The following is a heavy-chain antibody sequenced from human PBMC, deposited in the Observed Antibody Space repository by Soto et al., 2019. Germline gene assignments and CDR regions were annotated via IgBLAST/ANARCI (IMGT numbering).Heavy chain of an antibody. J-gene: IGHJ6*02. CDR2: IINIFGTA. D-gene: IGHD3-3*01. Sequence: QVQLVQSGAEVKKPGSSVKVSCKASGGTFSNHVISWVRQAPGQGLEWMGGIINIFGTANYAQKFQGRVTMTADESPRTANMELGSLRSEETAVYYCERGPYELWRGYYRPDFHSGMDVWGQGTRVTVSS. CDR1: GGTFSNHV. CDR3: ERGPYELWRGYYRPDFHSGMDV. V-gene: IGHV1-69*12.